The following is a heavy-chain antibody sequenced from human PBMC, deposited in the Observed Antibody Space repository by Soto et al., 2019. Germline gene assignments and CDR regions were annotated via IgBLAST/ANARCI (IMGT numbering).Heavy chain of an antibody. CDR2: ISYDGSNK. CDR3: AKYGRYGYGGPMDV. J-gene: IGHJ6*02. Sequence: VPLVESGGGVVQPGRSLRLSFAASGFTFSSYGMHWVRQAPGKGLEWVAVISYDGSNKYYADSVKGRFTISRDNSKNTLYLQMNGLRAEDTAVYYGAKYGRYGYGGPMDVWGQGTTVTVSS. D-gene: IGHD5-18*01. V-gene: IGHV3-30*18. CDR1: GFTFSSYG.